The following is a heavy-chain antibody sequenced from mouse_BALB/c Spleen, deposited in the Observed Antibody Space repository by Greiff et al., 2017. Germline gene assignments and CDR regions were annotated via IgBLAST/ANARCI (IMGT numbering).Heavy chain of an antibody. J-gene: IGHJ3*01. Sequence: VKLMESGAELMKPGASVKISCKATGYTFSSYWIEWVKQRPGHGLEWIGEILPGSGSTNYNEKFKGKATFTADTSSNTAYMQLSSLTSEDSAVYYCARLEGYEGIWFAYWGQGTLVTVSA. V-gene: IGHV1-9*01. CDR3: ARLEGYEGIWFAY. D-gene: IGHD2-3*01. CDR2: ILPGSGST. CDR1: GYTFSSYW.